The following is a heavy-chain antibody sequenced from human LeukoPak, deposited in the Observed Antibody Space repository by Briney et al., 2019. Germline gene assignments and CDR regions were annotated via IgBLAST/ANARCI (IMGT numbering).Heavy chain of an antibody. CDR1: GFTFSSYE. J-gene: IGHJ5*02. CDR2: ISGGGGST. D-gene: IGHD1-14*01. Sequence: GGSLRLSCAVSGFTFSSYEMNWVRQAPGKGLEWVSGISGGGGSTYYADSVKGRFTISRDNSKNTLYLQMDSLRAEDTALYYCAKGSGINHYHWIDPWGQGTLVTVSS. CDR3: AKGSGINHYHWIDP. V-gene: IGHV3-23*01.